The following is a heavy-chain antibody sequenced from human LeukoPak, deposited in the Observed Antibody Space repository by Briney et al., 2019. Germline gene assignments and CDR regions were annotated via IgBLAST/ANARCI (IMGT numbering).Heavy chain of an antibody. CDR3: ARVRDGYLPDGYMDV. Sequence: ASVKVSCKASGYTFTGYYMHWVRQAPGQGLEWMGWINPNSGGTNYAQKFQGRVTMTRDTSISTAYMELSRLRSDDTAVYYCARVRDGYLPDGYMDVWGKGTTVTVSS. CDR2: INPNSGGT. CDR1: GYTFTGYY. D-gene: IGHD5-24*01. J-gene: IGHJ6*03. V-gene: IGHV1-2*02.